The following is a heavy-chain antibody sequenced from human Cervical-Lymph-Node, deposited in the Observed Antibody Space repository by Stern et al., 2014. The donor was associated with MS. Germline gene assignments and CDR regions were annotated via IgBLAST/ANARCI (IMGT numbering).Heavy chain of an antibody. CDR1: GDSINSGDFH. Sequence: LQLQESGPGLVKPSETLSLTCTVSGDSINSGDFHWSWVRQSPGKGLEWIGYIYYSGRNYNNPSLKSRVTMSIDTSTNQFSLNLTSVTAADTALYYCARMKTGLRENRGFDFWGQGTQVTVSS. CDR2: IYYSGRN. D-gene: IGHD4-17*01. CDR3: ARMKTGLRENRGFDF. V-gene: IGHV4-30-4*01. J-gene: IGHJ4*02.